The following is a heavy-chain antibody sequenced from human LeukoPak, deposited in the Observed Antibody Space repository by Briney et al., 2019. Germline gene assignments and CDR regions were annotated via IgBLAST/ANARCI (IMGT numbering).Heavy chain of an antibody. CDR2: ISDSGDST. V-gene: IGHV3-23*01. CDR1: GFAFSSQA. J-gene: IGHJ4*02. CDR3: AKDARRSSGWYFFDH. D-gene: IGHD6-19*01. Sequence: GGSLRLSCAASGFAFSSQAMGWVRQAPGKGLECLSVISDSGDSTYYADSVKGRFTISRDNSKNTLYLQMNSLRAEDTAIYYCAKDARRSSGWYFFDHWGQGTLVTVSS.